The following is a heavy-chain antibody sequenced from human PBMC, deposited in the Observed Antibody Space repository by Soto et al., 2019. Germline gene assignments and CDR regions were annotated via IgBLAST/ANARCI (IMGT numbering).Heavy chain of an antibody. CDR2: IIPILGTA. Sequence: QVQLVQSGAEVKKPGSSLKVSCKASGGTFSSYAISWVRQAPGQGLEWMGGIIPILGTANYAQKFQGRVTITAYDSASTANMELSSLRSEDMAVYYRARTIQYCYVSSHHSAWFGPWGQVTLVTVSS. D-gene: IGHD3-22*01. V-gene: IGHV1-69*11. J-gene: IGHJ5*02. CDR3: ARTIQYCYVSSHHSAWFGP. CDR1: GGTFSSYA.